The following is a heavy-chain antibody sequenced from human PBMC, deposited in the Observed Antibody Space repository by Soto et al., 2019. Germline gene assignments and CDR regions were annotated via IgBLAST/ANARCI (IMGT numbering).Heavy chain of an antibody. Sequence: HPGGSLRLSCAASGFTFSSYSMNWVRQAPGKGQERVSYISSSSSTIYYADSVKGRFTISRDNAKNSLYLQMNSLRAEDMAVYYCAREGGSRNWFDPWSQGTLVTVSS. CDR2: ISSSSSTI. CDR1: GFTFSSYS. D-gene: IGHD1-26*01. V-gene: IGHV3-48*01. J-gene: IGHJ5*02. CDR3: AREGGSRNWFDP.